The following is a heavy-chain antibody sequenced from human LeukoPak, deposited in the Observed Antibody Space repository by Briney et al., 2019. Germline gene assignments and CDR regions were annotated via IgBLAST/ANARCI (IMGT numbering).Heavy chain of an antibody. V-gene: IGHV4-4*02. CDR1: GDSISTHKW. CDR3: ARVVFRYYDFWSGSPGVPYYYYYMDV. CDR2: ISHSGST. Sequence: SGTLSLTCTVSGDSISTHKWWWCWVRQPPGKGLERIGDISHSGSTNYNPSLKSRVTISVDTSKNQFSLKLSSVTAADTAVYYCARVVFRYYDFWSGSPGVPYYYYYMDVWGKGTTVTVSS. J-gene: IGHJ6*03. D-gene: IGHD3-3*01.